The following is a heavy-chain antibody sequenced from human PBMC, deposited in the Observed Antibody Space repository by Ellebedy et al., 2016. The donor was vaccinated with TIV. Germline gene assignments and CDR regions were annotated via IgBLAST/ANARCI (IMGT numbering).Heavy chain of an antibody. CDR3: ARESVRYFDWDY. D-gene: IGHD3-9*01. J-gene: IGHJ4*02. CDR1: GFTLSGYW. V-gene: IGHV3-74*01. CDR2: NNTDGSST. Sequence: GESLKISCVASGFTLSGYWMHWVRQVPGKGLVWLARNNTDGSSTSYADSVEGRFTISRDNAKKTLYMEMSGLRSDDTAVYYCARESVRYFDWDYWGQGTLVAV.